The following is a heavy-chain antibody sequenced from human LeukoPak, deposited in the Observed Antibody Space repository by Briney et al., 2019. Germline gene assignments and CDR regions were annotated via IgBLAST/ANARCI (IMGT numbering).Heavy chain of an antibody. CDR1: EYTFTNYW. Sequence: GESLKISCKGSEYTFTNYWIAWVRQMPGKGLEWMAIVYPVDSTTRYRPPFQGLVTVSADRSINTAYLQWSSLTASDTAIYDCVRHRGTRGWYDSIDYWGQGTLVTVSS. CDR2: VYPVDSTT. J-gene: IGHJ4*02. V-gene: IGHV5-51*01. CDR3: VRHRGTRGWYDSIDY. D-gene: IGHD6-19*01.